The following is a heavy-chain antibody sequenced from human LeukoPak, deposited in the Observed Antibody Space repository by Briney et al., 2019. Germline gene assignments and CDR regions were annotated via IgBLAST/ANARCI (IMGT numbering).Heavy chain of an antibody. Sequence: SETLSLTCTVSGYSISCGYYWGWIRQPPGKGLEWIGSIYHSGSTYYNPSLKSRVTISVDTSKNQFSLKLSSVTAADTAVYYCARERSGSEIFARSFDIWGQGTMVTVSS. CDR1: GYSISCGYY. J-gene: IGHJ3*02. CDR3: ARERSGSEIFARSFDI. CDR2: IYHSGST. V-gene: IGHV4-38-2*02. D-gene: IGHD3-3*01.